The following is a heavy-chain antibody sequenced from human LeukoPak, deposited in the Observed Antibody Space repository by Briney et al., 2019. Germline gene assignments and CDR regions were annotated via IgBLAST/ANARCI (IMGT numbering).Heavy chain of an antibody. CDR1: GYTFTSYY. Sequence: ASVKVSCKASGYTFTSYYMHWVRQAPGQGLKWMGIINPSGGSTSYAQKFQGRVTMTRDTSTSTVYMELSSLRSEDTAVYYCARDQRSGSGSRKTFDYWGQGTLVTVSS. V-gene: IGHV1-46*01. CDR3: ARDQRSGSGSRKTFDY. J-gene: IGHJ4*02. CDR2: INPSGGST. D-gene: IGHD3-10*01.